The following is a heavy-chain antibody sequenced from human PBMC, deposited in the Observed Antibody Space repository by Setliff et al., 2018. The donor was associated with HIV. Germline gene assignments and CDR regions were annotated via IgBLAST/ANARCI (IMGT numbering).Heavy chain of an antibody. Sequence: GGSLRLSCAASGFTFSTYGMHWVRQAPGKGLEWVAIIWFDGSKTYYADSVKGRFTISRDNSKNTLYLQMNSLRAGDTAVYYCTTFYSGYDLDAFDIWGQGTMVTVSS. J-gene: IGHJ3*02. CDR2: IWFDGSKT. D-gene: IGHD5-12*01. CDR3: TTFYSGYDLDAFDI. CDR1: GFTFSTYG. V-gene: IGHV3-33*01.